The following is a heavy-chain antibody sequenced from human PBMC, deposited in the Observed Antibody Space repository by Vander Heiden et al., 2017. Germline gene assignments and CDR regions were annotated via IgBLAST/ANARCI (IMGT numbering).Heavy chain of an antibody. V-gene: IGHV1-18*01. CDR2: ISGYNGNT. CDR1: GYTFTNYY. Sequence: QVQLVQSGDEVKTPGASVKVSCKASGYTFTNYYITWVRQAPGQGLEGMGWISGYNGNTNYAQNLQGRVTMTTDTSTSTAYMELRSLRSDDTAVYYCAREDTTNWCDPWGQGTLVTVSS. D-gene: IGHD1-1*01. J-gene: IGHJ5*02. CDR3: AREDTTNWCDP.